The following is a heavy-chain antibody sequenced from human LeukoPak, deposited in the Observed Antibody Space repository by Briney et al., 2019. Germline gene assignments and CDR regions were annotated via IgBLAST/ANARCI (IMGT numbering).Heavy chain of an antibody. CDR2: ISTYHGNT. Sequence: ASVTVSCKASGYTFNSHGISWVRQAPGQGLEWMGWISTYHGNTNYAQKLQGRVTMTTDTSTSTAYMELRSLRSDDTAVYYCARDRFSVYYLSYYYYTDVWGKGTTVTISS. J-gene: IGHJ6*03. CDR3: ARDRFSVYYLSYYYYTDV. V-gene: IGHV1-18*01. D-gene: IGHD3-22*01. CDR1: GYTFNSHG.